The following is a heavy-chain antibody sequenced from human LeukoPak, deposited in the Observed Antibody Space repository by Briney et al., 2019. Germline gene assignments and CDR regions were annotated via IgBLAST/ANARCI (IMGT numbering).Heavy chain of an antibody. J-gene: IGHJ3*02. CDR1: GGSISSYY. CDR2: IYTSGST. D-gene: IGHD2-15*01. CDR3: ARASDIVVVRGAFDI. V-gene: IGHV4-4*07. Sequence: SETLSLTRTVSGGSISSYYWSWIRQPAGKGLEWIGRIYTSGSTNYNPSLKSRVTMSVDTSKNQFSLKLSSVTAADTAVYYCARASDIVVVRGAFDIWGQGTMVTVSS.